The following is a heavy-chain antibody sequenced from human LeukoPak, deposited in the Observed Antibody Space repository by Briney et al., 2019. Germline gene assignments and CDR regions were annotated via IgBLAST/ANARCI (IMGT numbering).Heavy chain of an antibody. CDR1: GGSISSYY. D-gene: IGHD5-18*01. Sequence: KSSETLSLTCTVSGGSISSYYWSWIRQPPGKGLEWIGYIYYSGSTNYNPSLKSRVTISVDTSKSQFSLKLSSVTAADTAVYYCARHFSGDTANDYWGQGTLVIVSS. J-gene: IGHJ4*02. CDR2: IYYSGST. V-gene: IGHV4-59*08. CDR3: ARHFSGDTANDY.